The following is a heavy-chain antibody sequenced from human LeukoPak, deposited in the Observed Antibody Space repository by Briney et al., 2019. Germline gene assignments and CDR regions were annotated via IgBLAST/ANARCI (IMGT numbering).Heavy chain of an antibody. CDR1: GGSISSSNYY. J-gene: IGHJ5*02. D-gene: IGHD3-9*01. Sequence: PSETLSLTCTVSGGSISSSNYYWGWIRQPPGKGLEWIGSIYYSGSTYYNPSLKSRVTISVDTSKNQFSLKLSSVTAADTAVYYCATLDILNDWSDPWGQGTLVTVSS. CDR2: IYYSGST. CDR3: ATLDILNDWSDP. V-gene: IGHV4-39*07.